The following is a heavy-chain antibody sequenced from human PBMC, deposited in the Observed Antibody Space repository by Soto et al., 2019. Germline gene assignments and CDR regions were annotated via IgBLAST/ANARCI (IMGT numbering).Heavy chain of an antibody. CDR3: ARSTTGTNYFDY. J-gene: IGHJ4*02. CDR2: IYSGGST. CDR1: GFTVSSNY. V-gene: IGHV3-53*01. Sequence: QPGGSLRLSCAASGFTVSSNYMSWVRQAPGKGLEWVSVIYSGGSTYYADSVKGRFTISRDNSKNTLYLQMNSLRAEDTAVYYCARSTTGTNYFDYWGQGTLVTVSS. D-gene: IGHD1-7*01.